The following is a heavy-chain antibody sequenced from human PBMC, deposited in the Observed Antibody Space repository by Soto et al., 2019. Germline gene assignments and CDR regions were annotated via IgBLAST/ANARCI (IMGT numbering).Heavy chain of an antibody. CDR2: SRNKANSYTT. Sequence: GSLRLSCAASGFTFSDHYMDWVRQAPGKGLEWVGRSRNKANSYTTEYAASVKGRFTFSRDESKNSLYLQMNSLKTEDTAVYYCARIATSSYYDYWAQGTQVPVSS. CDR1: GFTFSDHY. D-gene: IGHD2-21*01. V-gene: IGHV3-72*01. CDR3: ARIATSSYYDY. J-gene: IGHJ4*02.